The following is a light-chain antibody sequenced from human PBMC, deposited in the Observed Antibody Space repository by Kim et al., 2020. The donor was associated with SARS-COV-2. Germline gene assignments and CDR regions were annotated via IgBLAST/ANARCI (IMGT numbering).Light chain of an antibody. V-gene: IGKV3D-15*01. CDR2: GAS. J-gene: IGKJ4*01. CDR3: QQYKNWPLT. CDR1: QSVSSN. Sequence: EIEMTQSPATLSVPPGERATLSCRASQSVSSNLAWYQQKSGQAPRLLIYGASTRATGIPARFSGSGTGTEFTLTISSLQSEDFAVYYCQQYKNWPLTFGGGTKVEIK.